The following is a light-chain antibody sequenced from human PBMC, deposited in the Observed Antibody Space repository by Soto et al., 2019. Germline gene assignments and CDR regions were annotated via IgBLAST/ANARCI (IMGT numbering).Light chain of an antibody. J-gene: IGLJ3*02. V-gene: IGLV1-44*01. CDR3: AAWDDSLNGQGV. Sequence: QSVLTQPPSASGTPGQRVSISCSGSSSNIGRNTVNWYQQLPGTAPKVLIYSNDQRPSGVPDRFSGSKPGTSASLAISGLQSEDEADYYCAAWDDSLNGQGVFGGGTKVTVL. CDR1: SSNIGRNT. CDR2: SND.